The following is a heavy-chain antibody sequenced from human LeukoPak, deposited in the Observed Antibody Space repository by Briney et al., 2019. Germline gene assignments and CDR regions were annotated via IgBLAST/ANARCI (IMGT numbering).Heavy chain of an antibody. V-gene: IGHV4-39*07. CDR3: ARGDGWFDP. D-gene: IGHD2-21*02. CDR2: IYYSGST. CDR1: GGSISSSSYY. Sequence: EPSETLSLTCTVSGGSISSSSYYWGWIRQPPGKGLEWIGSIYYSGSTNYNPSLKSRVTISVDTSKNQFSLKLTSVTAADTAVYYYARGDGWFDPWGQGTLVTVSS. J-gene: IGHJ5*02.